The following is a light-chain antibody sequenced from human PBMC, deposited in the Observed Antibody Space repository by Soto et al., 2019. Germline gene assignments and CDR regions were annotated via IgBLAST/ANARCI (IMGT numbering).Light chain of an antibody. CDR1: KLGDKY. V-gene: IGLV3-1*01. CDR3: QAWDSSTASV. Sequence: SYELTQPPSVSVSPGQTASITCSGDKLGDKYACWYQQKPGQSPVVVIYQDNKRPSGIPERFSGSNSGNTATLTISGTQAMDEADYYCQAWDSSTASVFGGGTKVTVL. CDR2: QDN. J-gene: IGLJ2*01.